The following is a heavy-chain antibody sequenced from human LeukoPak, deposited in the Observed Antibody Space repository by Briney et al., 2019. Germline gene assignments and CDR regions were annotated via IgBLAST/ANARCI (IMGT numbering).Heavy chain of an antibody. CDR2: ISSSSSYI. J-gene: IGHJ4*02. D-gene: IGHD2/OR15-2a*01. Sequence: GGSLRLSCAASGNTFSSYSMNWGRQAPGKGLEWVSSISSSSSYIYYADSVKGRFTISRDNAKNSLYLQMNSLRAEDTAVYYCASAIVMARDYWGQGTLVTVSS. CDR3: ASAIVMARDY. V-gene: IGHV3-21*01. CDR1: GNTFSSYS.